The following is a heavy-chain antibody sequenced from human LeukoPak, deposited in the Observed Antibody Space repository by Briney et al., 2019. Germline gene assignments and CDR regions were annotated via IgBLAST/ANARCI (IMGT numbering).Heavy chain of an antibody. J-gene: IGHJ4*02. V-gene: IGHV3-23*01. CDR3: AKEARRSGEDIVVVVAATDY. D-gene: IGHD2-15*01. CDR2: ISGSGGST. Sequence: AGGSLRLSCAASGFTFSSYAMSWVRQAPGKGLEWVSAISGSGGSTYYADSVKGRFTISRDNSKNTLYLQMNSLRAEDTAVYYYAKEARRSGEDIVVVVAATDYWGQGTLVTVSS. CDR1: GFTFSSYA.